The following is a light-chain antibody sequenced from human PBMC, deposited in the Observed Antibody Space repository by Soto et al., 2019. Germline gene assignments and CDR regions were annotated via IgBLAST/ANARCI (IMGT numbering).Light chain of an antibody. CDR1: QSVSSY. Sequence: EIVLTQSPATLSLSPGERATLSCRASQSVSSYLAWYQQKPGQAPRLLIYDASNRATGIPARFSGSGSGTDFTLTIGSLEPEDFAVYYGQQRSNWPRTIGQGTKVEIK. CDR2: DAS. CDR3: QQRSNWPRT. V-gene: IGKV3-11*01. J-gene: IGKJ1*01.